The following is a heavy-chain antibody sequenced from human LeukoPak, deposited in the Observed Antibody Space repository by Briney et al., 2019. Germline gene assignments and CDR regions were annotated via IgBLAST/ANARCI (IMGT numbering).Heavy chain of an antibody. CDR2: IYHSGST. D-gene: IGHD3-22*01. Sequence: SETLSLTCTVSGYSISSGYYWGWIRQPPGKGLEWIGSIYHSGSTYYNPSLKSRVTISVDTSKNQFSLKLSSVTAADTAVYYCARSFLARITMIVVVIPEYWGQGTLVTVSS. V-gene: IGHV4-38-2*02. J-gene: IGHJ4*02. CDR1: GYSISSGYY. CDR3: ARSFLARITMIVVVIPEY.